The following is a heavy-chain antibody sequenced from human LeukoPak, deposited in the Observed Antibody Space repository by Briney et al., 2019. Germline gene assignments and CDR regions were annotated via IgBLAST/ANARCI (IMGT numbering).Heavy chain of an antibody. CDR1: GGSISSYY. J-gene: IGHJ2*01. CDR3: ARDTTRHTVTNYWYFDL. Sequence: SETLSLTCTVSGGSISSYYWSWIRQPAGKGLEWIGRIYTSGSTNYNPSLKSRVTMSVGTSKNQFSLKLSSVTAADTAVYYCARDTTRHTVTNYWYFDLWGRGTLVTVSS. D-gene: IGHD4-17*01. V-gene: IGHV4-4*07. CDR2: IYTSGST.